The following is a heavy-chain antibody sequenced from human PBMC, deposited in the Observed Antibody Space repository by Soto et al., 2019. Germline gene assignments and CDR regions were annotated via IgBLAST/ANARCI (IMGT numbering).Heavy chain of an antibody. D-gene: IGHD3-10*01. Sequence: QVQLVQSGDEMRKPGASVKVSCQASGYTFSNYGITWVRQAPGQGLEWMGWISAHNGNSKYAQSLQGRLTLTTDTSTSTDYMELRSLRSDDTAVYYCARDWYFYGSGSPNHMDVWGKGTTVSVSS. J-gene: IGHJ6*03. CDR2: ISAHNGNS. CDR1: GYTFSNYG. V-gene: IGHV1-18*01. CDR3: ARDWYFYGSGSPNHMDV.